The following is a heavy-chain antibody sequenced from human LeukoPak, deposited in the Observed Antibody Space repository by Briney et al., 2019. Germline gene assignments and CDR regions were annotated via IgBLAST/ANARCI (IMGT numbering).Heavy chain of an antibody. CDR1: GYTFTYYG. D-gene: IGHD3-3*01. V-gene: IGHV7-4-1*02. Sequence: ASVKVSCKASGYTFTYYGLNWVRQAPGQGLECLGGINTNTGNPTYAQGFTGRFVFSLDTSVSTAYLQISSLKAEDTAVYYCARSTYYDFWSGYYGYYYYMDVWGKGTTVTVSS. CDR2: INTNTGNP. CDR3: ARSTYYDFWSGYYGYYYYMDV. J-gene: IGHJ6*03.